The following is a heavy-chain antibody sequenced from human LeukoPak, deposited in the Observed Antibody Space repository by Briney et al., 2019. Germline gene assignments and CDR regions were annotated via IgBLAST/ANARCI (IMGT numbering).Heavy chain of an antibody. CDR2: IYYSGST. D-gene: IGHD2-15*01. V-gene: IGHV4-39*02. J-gene: IGHJ6*03. Sequence: SDTLSLTCTVSVGSNSSSSYYWGWIRQPPGKVLEWNGSIYYSGSTYYNPSLKSRVTLSVDTSKDQFSLKLSSGTAPDTAVYYCAREDRSVALFHYYMDVWGKGTTVTISS. CDR3: AREDRSVALFHYYMDV. CDR1: VGSNSSSSYY.